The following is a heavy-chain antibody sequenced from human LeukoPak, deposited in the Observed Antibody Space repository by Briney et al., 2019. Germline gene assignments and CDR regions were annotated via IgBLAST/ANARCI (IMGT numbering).Heavy chain of an antibody. CDR2: IYYSGST. V-gene: IGHV4-39*07. CDR3: ARDDYGDYAADY. CDR1: GGSISSSSYY. D-gene: IGHD4-17*01. Sequence: SETLSLACTVSGGSISSSSYYWGWIRQPPGKGLEWIGSIYYSGSTYYNPSLKSRVTISVDTSKNQFSLKLSSVTAADTAVYYCARDDYGDYAADYWGQGTLVTVSS. J-gene: IGHJ4*02.